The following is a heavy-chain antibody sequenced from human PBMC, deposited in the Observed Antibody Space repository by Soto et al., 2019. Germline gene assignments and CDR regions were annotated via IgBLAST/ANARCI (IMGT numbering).Heavy chain of an antibody. D-gene: IGHD6-13*01. CDR3: ARDRAAGTGWPGFDY. V-gene: IGHV4-59*01. CDR2: IYYSGST. CDR1: GGSISSYY. J-gene: IGHJ4*02. Sequence: PSETLSLTCTVSGGSISSYYWSWIRQPPGKGLEWIGYIYYSGSTNYNPSLKSRVTISVDTSKNQFSLKLSSVTAADTAAYYCARDRAAGTGWPGFDYWGQGTLVTVSS.